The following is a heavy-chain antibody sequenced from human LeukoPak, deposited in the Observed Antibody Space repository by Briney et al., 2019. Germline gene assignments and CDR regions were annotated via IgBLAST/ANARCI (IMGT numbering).Heavy chain of an antibody. CDR1: GYTFTGYY. J-gene: IGHJ6*03. CDR2: INPNSGGT. Sequence: RASVKVSCKASGYTFTGYYMHWVRQAPGQGLEWMGWINPNSGGTNYAQKFQGRVTMTRDTSTSTAYMELSRLRSDDTAVYYCARAGMIKYYYYYMDVWGKGTTVTVSS. V-gene: IGHV1-2*02. CDR3: ARAGMIKYYYYYMDV. D-gene: IGHD3-22*01.